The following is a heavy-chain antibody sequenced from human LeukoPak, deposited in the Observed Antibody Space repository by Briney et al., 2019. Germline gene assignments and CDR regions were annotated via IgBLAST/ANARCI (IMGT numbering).Heavy chain of an antibody. CDR2: INHSGST. D-gene: IGHD2-21*02. Sequence: SETLSLTCAVYGGSFSGYYWSWIRQPPGKGLEWIGEINHSGSTNYNPSLKSRVTISVDTSKNQFSLKLSSVTAADTAVYYCARAPRVGDYYFDYWGQGTLVTVSS. CDR1: GGSFSGYY. V-gene: IGHV4-34*01. CDR3: ARAPRVGDYYFDY. J-gene: IGHJ4*02.